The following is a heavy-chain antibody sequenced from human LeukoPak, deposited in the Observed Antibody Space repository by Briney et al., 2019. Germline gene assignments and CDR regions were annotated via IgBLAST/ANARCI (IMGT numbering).Heavy chain of an antibody. Sequence: GGSLRLSCAASGFTFSSYGMHWVRQAPGKGLEWVAVISYDGSNKYYADSVKGRFTISRDNSKSTLYLQMNSLRAEDTAVYYCVGLRLGELSSFYWGQGTLVTVSS. V-gene: IGHV3-30*03. J-gene: IGHJ4*02. CDR2: ISYDGSNK. CDR3: VGLRLGELSSFY. CDR1: GFTFSSYG. D-gene: IGHD3-16*02.